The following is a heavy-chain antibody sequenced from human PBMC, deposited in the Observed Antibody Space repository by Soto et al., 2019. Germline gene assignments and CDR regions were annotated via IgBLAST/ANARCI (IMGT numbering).Heavy chain of an antibody. CDR1: GGSFSDYY. CDR3: ARGGAGITENWFDP. D-gene: IGHD3-10*01. V-gene: IGHV4-34*01. Sequence: QVQLQQWGAGLLKPSETRSLTCAVYGGSFSDYYWSWIRQPPGKGLEWIGEINHSGSTNYNPSLKSRVTISVDTSKNQFSLKLSSVTVADTAVYYCARGGAGITENWFDPWGQGTLVTVSS. CDR2: INHSGST. J-gene: IGHJ5*02.